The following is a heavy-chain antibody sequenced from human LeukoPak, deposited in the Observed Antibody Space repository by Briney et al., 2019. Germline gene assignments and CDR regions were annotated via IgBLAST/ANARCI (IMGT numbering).Heavy chain of an antibody. CDR1: GGSISSSSYY. CDR2: IYYSGST. V-gene: IGHV4-39*07. CDR3: ARVLPLYCSGGSCYSGSDYFGY. Sequence: SETLSLTCTVSGGSISSSSYYWGWIRQPPGKGLEWIGSIYYSGSTYYNPSLKSRVTISVDTSKNQFSLKLSSVTAADTAVYYCARVLPLYCSGGSCYSGSDYFGYWGQGTLVTVSS. D-gene: IGHD2-15*01. J-gene: IGHJ4*02.